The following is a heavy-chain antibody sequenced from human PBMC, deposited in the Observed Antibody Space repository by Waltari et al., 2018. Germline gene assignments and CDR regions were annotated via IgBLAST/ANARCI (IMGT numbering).Heavy chain of an antibody. J-gene: IGHJ4*02. Sequence: QVQLQESGPGLVKPSETLSLTCTVSGGSISNCHWSWIRQPPGRGLEWDGYIYYGGRTTYNPSLESLISMSLDTSRNQFSLKMSAVTADDTAVYCCAGDYDSGSYRFDFWGQGTLVTVSS. V-gene: IGHV4-59*01. CDR3: AGDYDSGSYRFDF. CDR1: GGSISNCH. CDR2: IYYGGRT. D-gene: IGHD3-10*01.